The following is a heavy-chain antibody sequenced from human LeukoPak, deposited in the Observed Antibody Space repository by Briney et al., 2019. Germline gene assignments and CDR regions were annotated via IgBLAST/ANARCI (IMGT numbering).Heavy chain of an antibody. CDR3: ASVSRPLGSHDAFDI. V-gene: IGHV1-69*04. Sequence: SVKVSCKASGGTFRSYAISWVRQAPGQGLEWMGRIIPILGIANYAQKFQGRVTITADKSTSTAYMELSSLKSEDTAVYYCASVSRPLGSHDAFDIWGQGTMGTVSS. CDR1: GGTFRSYA. D-gene: IGHD1-26*01. CDR2: IIPILGIA. J-gene: IGHJ3*02.